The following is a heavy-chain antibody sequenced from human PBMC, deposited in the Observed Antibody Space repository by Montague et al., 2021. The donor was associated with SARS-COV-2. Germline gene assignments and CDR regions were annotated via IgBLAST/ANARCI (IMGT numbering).Heavy chain of an antibody. CDR2: MHFTGKT. CDR1: GGSITNHY. CDR3: ARDRFDFGAGRQGTIDF. V-gene: IGHV4-4*07. D-gene: IGHD3-10*01. Sequence: SETLSLTCSVSGGSITNHYWSWIRQPAGKGLEWIGRMHFTGKTNFSPFFSSRLTMSADTSKNQFSPKLTSVTAADTAIYFCARDRFDFGAGRQGTIDFWGQGTLVTVSS. J-gene: IGHJ4*02.